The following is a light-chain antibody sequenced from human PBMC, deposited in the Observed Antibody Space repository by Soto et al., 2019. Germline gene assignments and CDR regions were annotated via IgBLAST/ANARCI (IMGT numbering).Light chain of an antibody. Sequence: QSALTQPASVSGSPGQSITIPCTGTSSDVGDNNYVSWYQRHPGKAPKLMIYDVTHRPSGISNRFSGSKSGNTASLTISGLQAEDEADYYCSSYTSISTLYVFGTGTKVTVL. J-gene: IGLJ1*01. CDR2: DVT. V-gene: IGLV2-14*01. CDR3: SSYTSISTLYV. CDR1: SSDVGDNNY.